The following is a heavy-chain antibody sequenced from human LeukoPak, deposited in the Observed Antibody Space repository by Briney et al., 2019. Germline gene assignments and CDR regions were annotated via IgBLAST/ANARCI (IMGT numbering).Heavy chain of an antibody. CDR2: ISYDGSNK. J-gene: IGHJ4*02. Sequence: GGSLRLSCSASGFTFSSYGMHWVRQAPGKGLEWVAVISYDGSNKYYADSVKGRFTISRDNSKNTLYLQMNSLRAEDTAVYYCARAKGLDYWGQGTLVTVSS. CDR3: ARAKGLDY. CDR1: GFTFSSYG. V-gene: IGHV3-30*03.